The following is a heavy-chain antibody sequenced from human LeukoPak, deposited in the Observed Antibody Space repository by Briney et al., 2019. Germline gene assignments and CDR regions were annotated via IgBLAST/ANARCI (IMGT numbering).Heavy chain of an antibody. CDR2: IYYSGST. J-gene: IGHJ2*01. V-gene: IGHV4-39*07. CDR3: ARGMSSSWYGRYFDL. Sequence: SETLSLTCTVSGGSISSSSYYWGWIRQPPGKGLEWIGSIYYSGSTYYNPSLKSRVTISVDTSKNQFSLKLSSVTAADTAVYYCARGMSSSWYGRYFDLWGRGTLVTVSS. CDR1: GGSISSSSYY. D-gene: IGHD6-13*01.